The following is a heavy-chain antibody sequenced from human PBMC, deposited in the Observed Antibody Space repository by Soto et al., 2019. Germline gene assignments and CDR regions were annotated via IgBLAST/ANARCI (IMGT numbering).Heavy chain of an antibody. CDR2: IIPIFGTA. V-gene: IGHV1-69*13. Sequence: ASVKVSCKASRVTFSKFIVTWVRQAPGLGLEWVGGIIPIFGTANYAQKFQGRVTITADESTSTSYMEVNNLRSEYTAVYYCAKVRYSSPMGYYYGMDVWGQGTTVTVSS. CDR3: AKVRYSSPMGYYYGMDV. D-gene: IGHD6-19*01. J-gene: IGHJ6*02. CDR1: RVTFSKFI.